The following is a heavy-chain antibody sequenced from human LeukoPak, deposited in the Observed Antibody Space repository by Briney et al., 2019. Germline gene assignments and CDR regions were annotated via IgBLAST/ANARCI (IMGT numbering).Heavy chain of an antibody. CDR3: AKDGGYSSGWFFDY. CDR2: ISGSGGST. Sequence: GGSLRLSCAASGFTFSSYAMGWVRQAPGKGLEWVSAISGSGGSTYYADSVKGRFTISRDNSKNTLYLQMNSLRAEDTAVYYCAKDGGYSSGWFFDYWGQGTLVTVSS. J-gene: IGHJ4*02. CDR1: GFTFSSYA. D-gene: IGHD6-19*01. V-gene: IGHV3-23*01.